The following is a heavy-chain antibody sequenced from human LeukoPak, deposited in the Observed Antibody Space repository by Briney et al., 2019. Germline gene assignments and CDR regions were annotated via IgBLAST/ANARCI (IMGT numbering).Heavy chain of an antibody. Sequence: GGSLRLSCAASGFTFSSYAMHWVRQAPGKGLEGWAVISYDGSNKYYADSVKGRFTISRDNSKNTLYLQMNSLRAEDTAVYYCARDPYSSGPRDAFDIWGQGTMVTVSS. D-gene: IGHD6-19*01. CDR3: ARDPYSSGPRDAFDI. V-gene: IGHV3-30-3*01. J-gene: IGHJ3*02. CDR1: GFTFSSYA. CDR2: ISYDGSNK.